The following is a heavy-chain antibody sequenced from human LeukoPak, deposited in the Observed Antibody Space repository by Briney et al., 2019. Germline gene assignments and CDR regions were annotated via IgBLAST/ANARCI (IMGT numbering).Heavy chain of an antibody. J-gene: IGHJ1*01. CDR3: AKVVSYSSGWFFHP. Sequence: GGSLRLSCAASGLTFSSYAMSWVRQAPGKGLEGVSSVNGSGYSAYYADSVKGRFTISRDNSKDTLFLQMSTLGVEDTAVYYCAKVVSYSSGWFFHPWGQGTLVTVSS. CDR2: VNGSGYSA. D-gene: IGHD6-19*01. V-gene: IGHV3-23*01. CDR1: GLTFSSYA.